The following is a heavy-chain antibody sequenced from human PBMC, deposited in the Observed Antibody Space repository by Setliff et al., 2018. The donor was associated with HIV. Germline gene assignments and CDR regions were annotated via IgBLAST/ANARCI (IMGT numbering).Heavy chain of an antibody. J-gene: IGHJ4*02. CDR2: IDYSGNT. Sequence: PSETLSLTCSVSGGSIRSGSYYWDWIRQPPRKGLEWIGSIDYSGNTHYNPSLKSRVTISFDTSKNQFSLKPSSVTAADAAVYYCARLQDSSGYYRYWGQGTLVTVSS. D-gene: IGHD3-22*01. V-gene: IGHV4-39*01. CDR3: ARLQDSSGYYRY. CDR1: GGSIRSGSYY.